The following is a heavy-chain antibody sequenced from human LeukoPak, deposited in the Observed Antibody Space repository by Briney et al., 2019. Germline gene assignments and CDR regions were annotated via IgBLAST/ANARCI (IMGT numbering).Heavy chain of an antibody. J-gene: IGHJ4*02. CDR1: SGSISSSSYY. CDR2: IYYSGST. CDR3: ARIKKVDTSIDY. V-gene: IGHV4-39*01. D-gene: IGHD5-18*01. Sequence: SETLSLTXTVSSGSISSSSYYWGWIRQPPGKGLEWIGSIYYSGSTYYNPSLKSRVSISKDASKNQFSLKVSSVTAADTAVYYCARIKKVDTSIDYWGQGTLVTVSS.